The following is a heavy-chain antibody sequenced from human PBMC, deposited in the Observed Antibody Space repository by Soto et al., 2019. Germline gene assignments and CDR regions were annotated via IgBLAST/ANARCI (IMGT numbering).Heavy chain of an antibody. CDR1: GFTFGDYV. Sequence: EVQLLESGGGLVQPGGSQRLSCAASGFTFGDYVMNWVRQAPGKGLEWVSSIGGRDGSTYYAASVKGRFTISRDNSRSTMFLQMDGLRGEDTAVYYCAKGRSVSGNAGPPPNWFNPWGQGTLVTVSS. CDR3: AKGRSVSGNAGPPPNWFNP. D-gene: IGHD1-1*01. CDR2: IGGRDGST. J-gene: IGHJ5*02. V-gene: IGHV3-23*01.